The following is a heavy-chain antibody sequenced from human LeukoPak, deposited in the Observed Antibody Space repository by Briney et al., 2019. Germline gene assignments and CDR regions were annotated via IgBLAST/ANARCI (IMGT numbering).Heavy chain of an antibody. Sequence: QPGGSLRLSCAASGFTFSSYAMSWVRQAPGKGLEWVSAISGSGGSTYYADSVKGRFTISRDNSKNTLYLQMNSLRAEDTAVYYCARGEVAAVAGIDYWGQGTLVTVSS. CDR3: ARGEVAAVAGIDY. CDR2: ISGSGGST. CDR1: GFTFSSYA. D-gene: IGHD6-19*01. V-gene: IGHV3-23*01. J-gene: IGHJ4*02.